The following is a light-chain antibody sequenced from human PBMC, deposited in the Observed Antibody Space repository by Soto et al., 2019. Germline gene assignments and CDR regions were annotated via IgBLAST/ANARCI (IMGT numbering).Light chain of an antibody. CDR2: PAS. Sequence: DLQMTQSPSSVSASVGDRVTITCRASQAIGYWLAWYQQKPGKAPKLLIYPASNLQSGVPSRFSGSGSGTDFTPTISSLQPADFAIYYCQQEYGFPLTFGGGTKVEIK. CDR1: QAIGYW. V-gene: IGKV1-12*01. CDR3: QQEYGFPLT. J-gene: IGKJ4*01.